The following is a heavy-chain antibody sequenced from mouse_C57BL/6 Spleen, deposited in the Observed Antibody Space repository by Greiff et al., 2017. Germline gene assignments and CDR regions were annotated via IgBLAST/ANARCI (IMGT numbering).Heavy chain of an antibody. CDR2: IDPSDSYT. D-gene: IGHD1-1*01. CDR3: VITTVVAPFAY. CDR1: GYTFTSYW. V-gene: IGHV1-50*01. Sequence: QVQLQQPGAELVKPGASVKLSCKASGYTFTSYWMQWVKQRPGQGLEWIGEIDPSDSYTNYNQKFKGKATLTVDTSSSTAYMQRSSLTSEDSAVYYCVITTVVAPFAYWGQGTLVTVSA. J-gene: IGHJ3*01.